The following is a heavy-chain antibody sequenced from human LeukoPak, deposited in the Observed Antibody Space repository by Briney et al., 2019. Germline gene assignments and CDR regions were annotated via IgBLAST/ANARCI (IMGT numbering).Heavy chain of an antibody. Sequence: GESLKISCKGSGYSFTSYWIGWVRQMPGKGLEWMGIIYPGDSDTRYSPSFQGQVTISADKSISTAYLQWSSLKASDTAMYYCGRALHYDILTGYFDYWGQGTLVTVSS. CDR1: GYSFTSYW. D-gene: IGHD3-9*01. V-gene: IGHV5-51*01. CDR2: IYPGDSDT. J-gene: IGHJ4*02. CDR3: GRALHYDILTGYFDY.